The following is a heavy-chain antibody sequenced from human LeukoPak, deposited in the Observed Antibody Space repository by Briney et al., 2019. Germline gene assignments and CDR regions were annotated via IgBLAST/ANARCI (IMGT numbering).Heavy chain of an antibody. CDR1: GGSISSYY. Sequence: SETLSLTCTVSGGSISSYYWSWIRQPAGKGLEWIGEINHSGSTNYNPSLKSRVTISVDTSKNQFSLKLSSVTAADTAVYYCARGGTYYYDSSGYRMLAAIAYWGQGTLVTVSS. CDR2: INHSGST. CDR3: ARGGTYYYDSSGYRMLAAIAY. V-gene: IGHV4-34*01. D-gene: IGHD3-22*01. J-gene: IGHJ4*02.